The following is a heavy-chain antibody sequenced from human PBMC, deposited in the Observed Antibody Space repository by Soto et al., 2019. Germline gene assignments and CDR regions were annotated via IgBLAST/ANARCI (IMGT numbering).Heavy chain of an antibody. CDR2: TYYRSKWYN. J-gene: IGHJ6*02. D-gene: IGHD2-2*01. V-gene: IGHV6-1*01. Sequence: SQTLSLTCAISGDSVSSNSAAWSWIRQSPSRGLEWLGRTYYRSKWYNDYAVSVKSRITINPDTSKNQFSLQLNSVTPEDTAVYYCARGTTYCSSTSCYYYGMDVWGQGTKVTV. CDR1: GDSVSSNSAA. CDR3: ARGTTYCSSTSCYYYGMDV.